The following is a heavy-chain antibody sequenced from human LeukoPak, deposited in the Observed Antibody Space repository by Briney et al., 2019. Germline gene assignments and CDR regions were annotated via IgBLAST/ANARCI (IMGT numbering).Heavy chain of an antibody. CDR2: ISSSSSYI. Sequence: GGSLRLSCAASGFTFSNAWMSWVRQAPGKGLEWVSSISSSSSYIYYADSVKGRFTISRDNAKNSLYLQMNSLRAEDTAVYYCARDRGITMVRGSRYYYYGMDVWGQGTTVTVSS. CDR3: ARDRGITMVRGSRYYYYGMDV. CDR1: GFTFSNAW. V-gene: IGHV3-21*01. D-gene: IGHD3-10*01. J-gene: IGHJ6*02.